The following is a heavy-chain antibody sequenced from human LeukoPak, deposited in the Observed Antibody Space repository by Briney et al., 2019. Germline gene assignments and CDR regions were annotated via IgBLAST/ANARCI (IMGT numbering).Heavy chain of an antibody. CDR2: ISSSSSTI. Sequence: PGGSLRLSCAVSGFTFGSYEMNWVRQAPGKGLEWVSYISSSSSTIYYADSVKGRFTISRDNAKNSLYLQMNSLRAEDTAVYYCAELGITMIGGVWGKGTTVTISS. CDR1: GFTFGSYE. J-gene: IGHJ6*04. D-gene: IGHD3-10*02. CDR3: AELGITMIGGV. V-gene: IGHV3-48*03.